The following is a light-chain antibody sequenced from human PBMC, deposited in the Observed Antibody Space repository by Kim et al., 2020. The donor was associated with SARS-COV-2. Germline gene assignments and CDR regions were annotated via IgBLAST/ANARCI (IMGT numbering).Light chain of an antibody. V-gene: IGKV3D-7*01. CDR2: GAS. Sequence: PGERATLSCRASQSVSSSYLSWYQQKPGQAPRLLIYGASTRATGIPARFSGSGSGTDFTLTISSLQPEDFAVYYCQQDYNLPRTFGQGTKVDIK. J-gene: IGKJ1*01. CDR3: QQDYNLPRT. CDR1: QSVSSSY.